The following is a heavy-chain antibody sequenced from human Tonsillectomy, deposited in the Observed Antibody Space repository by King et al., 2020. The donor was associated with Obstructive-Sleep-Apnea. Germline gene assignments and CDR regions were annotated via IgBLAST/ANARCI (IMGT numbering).Heavy chain of an antibody. V-gene: IGHV4-59*01. Sequence: QLQESGPGLVKPSETLSLTCTVSGGSISSYYWSWIRQPPGKGLEWIGYIYYSGSTNYNPSLKSRVTISVDTSKNQFSLKLSSVTAADTAVYYCARDKGRYCGGDCYSWYFDLWGRGPLVTVPS. J-gene: IGHJ2*01. CDR3: ARDKGRYCGGDCYSWYFDL. CDR1: GGSISSYY. D-gene: IGHD2-21*02. CDR2: IYYSGST.